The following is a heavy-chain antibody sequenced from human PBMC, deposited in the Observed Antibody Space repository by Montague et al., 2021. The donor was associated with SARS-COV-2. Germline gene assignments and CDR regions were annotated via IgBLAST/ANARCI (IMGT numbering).Heavy chain of an antibody. CDR1: GGSISSNNYY. CDR2: IYDSGXT. Sequence: SETLSLTCTVSGGSISSNNYYWDWIRQPPGKGLEWIGSIYDSGXTXYXXXXKXRVTISVDTSKNHFSLKLNSVTAADTAVYYCARRGRKLLPVATTIGGLDIWGQGTVVTVSS. D-gene: IGHD5-12*01. V-gene: IGHV4-39*02. J-gene: IGHJ3*02. CDR3: ARRGRKLLPVATTIGGLDI.